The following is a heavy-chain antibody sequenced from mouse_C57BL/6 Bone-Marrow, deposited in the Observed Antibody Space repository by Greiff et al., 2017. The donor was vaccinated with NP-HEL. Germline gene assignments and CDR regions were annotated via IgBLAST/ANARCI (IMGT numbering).Heavy chain of an antibody. D-gene: IGHD2-1*01. J-gene: IGHJ1*03. CDR2: INPYNGGT. CDR1: GYTFTDYY. Sequence: EVQLQQSGPVLVKPGASVKMSCKASGYTFTDYYMNWVKQSHGKSLEWIGVINPYNGGTSYNQKLKGKATLTVDKSSSTAYMELNSLTSEDSAVYYCARAGDYYGNYDWYFDVWGTGTTVTVSS. CDR3: ARAGDYYGNYDWYFDV. V-gene: IGHV1-19*01.